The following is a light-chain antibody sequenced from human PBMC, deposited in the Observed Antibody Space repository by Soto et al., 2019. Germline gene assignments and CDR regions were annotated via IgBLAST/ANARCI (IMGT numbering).Light chain of an antibody. CDR2: GAS. Sequence: EMVLTQSPGTLSLSPGERATLSCRASQSISSNYLAWYQQKPGQAPRLLIYGASSRATGTPDRFSGSGSGTDFTLTISRLDPEDCAVYYCQQYGSTIRTFGQGTKVEIK. V-gene: IGKV3-20*01. CDR3: QQYGSTIRT. J-gene: IGKJ1*01. CDR1: QSISSNY.